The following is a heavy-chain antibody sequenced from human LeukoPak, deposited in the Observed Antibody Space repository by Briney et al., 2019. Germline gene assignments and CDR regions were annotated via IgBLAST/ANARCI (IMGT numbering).Heavy chain of an antibody. J-gene: IGHJ4*02. CDR1: GYTFTSYG. Sequence: GASVKVSCKASGYTFTSYGISWVRQAPGQGLEWMGWISAYNGNTNYAQKLQGRVTMTTDTSTSTAYMELRSLRSDDTAVYYCARTDKYGDYDGDFDYWGQGTLVTVSS. CDR3: ARTDKYGDYDGDFDY. V-gene: IGHV1-18*01. CDR2: ISAYNGNT. D-gene: IGHD4-17*01.